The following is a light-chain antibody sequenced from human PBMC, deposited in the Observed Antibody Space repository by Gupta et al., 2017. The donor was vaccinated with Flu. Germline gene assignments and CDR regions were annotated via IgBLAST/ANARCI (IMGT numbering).Light chain of an antibody. CDR2: KAS. CDR3: QQYESNWT. V-gene: IGKV1-5*03. J-gene: IGKJ1*01. Sequence: DFQMTQSPSTLSASVGDTVTITCRASQSISSWLAWYQQKPGKAPKILIYKASSLEGGVPSRFSGSGSGTEFTLTISSLQPDDLATYYCQQYESNWTFSQGTKVEIK. CDR1: QSISSW.